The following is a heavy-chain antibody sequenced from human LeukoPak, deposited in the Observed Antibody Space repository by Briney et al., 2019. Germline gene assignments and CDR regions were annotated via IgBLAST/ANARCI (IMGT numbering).Heavy chain of an antibody. CDR3: ARVVHFVFDP. J-gene: IGHJ5*02. V-gene: IGHV4-31*03. CDR2: IYYSGST. D-gene: IGHD1-1*01. CDR1: GGSISSGGYY. Sequence: PSETLSLTCTVSGGSISSGGYYWSWIRQHPGKGLEWIGYIYYSGSTYYNPSLKSRVTISVNTSKNQFSLKLSSVTAADTAVYYCARVVHFVFDPWGQGTLVTVSS.